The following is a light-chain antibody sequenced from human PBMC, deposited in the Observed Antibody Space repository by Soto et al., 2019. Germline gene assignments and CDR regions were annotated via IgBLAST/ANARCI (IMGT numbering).Light chain of an antibody. CDR1: RSNIGNNY. V-gene: IGLV1-51*01. CDR3: GTWDSSLSAVV. Sequence: QSVLTQPPSVSAAPGQKVTISCSGSRSNIGNNYVSWYQRLPGTAPRVLIYENNKRPSGIPDRFSGSKSGTSTTLGITGLQTGDEADYYCGTWDSSLSAVVFGGGTKLTVL. CDR2: ENN. J-gene: IGLJ2*01.